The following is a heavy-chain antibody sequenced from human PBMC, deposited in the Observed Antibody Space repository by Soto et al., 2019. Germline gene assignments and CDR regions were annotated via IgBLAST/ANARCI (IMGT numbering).Heavy chain of an antibody. D-gene: IGHD6-19*01. V-gene: IGHV4-38-2*01. CDR3: ARKSSAWSSDY. J-gene: IGHJ4*02. CDR2: IYHSGST. Sequence: SETLSLTCAVSGYSISSGYYWCFIRQPPGKGLEWIGSIYHSGSTNYNPSLKSRVTMSVDTSKNQFSLKLSSVTAADTAVYYCARKSSAWSSDYWGQGTLVTVSS. CDR1: GYSISSGYY.